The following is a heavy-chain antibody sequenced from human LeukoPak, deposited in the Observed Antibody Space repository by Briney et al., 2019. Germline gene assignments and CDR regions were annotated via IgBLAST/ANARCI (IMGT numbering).Heavy chain of an antibody. D-gene: IGHD3-10*01. J-gene: IGHJ4*02. V-gene: IGHV3-30*18. CDR1: GFTFSSYG. CDR2: ISYDGSNK. Sequence: GGSLRLSCAASGFTFSSYGMHWVRQAPGKGLEWVAVISYDGSNKYYADSVKGRFTISRDNSKNTLYLQMNSLRAEDTAVYYCAKVKIDYGSGSYRYYFGYWGQGTLVTVSS. CDR3: AKVKIDYGSGSYRYYFGY.